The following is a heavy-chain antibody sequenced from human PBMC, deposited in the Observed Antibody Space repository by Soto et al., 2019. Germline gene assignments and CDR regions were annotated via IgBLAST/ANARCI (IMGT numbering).Heavy chain of an antibody. J-gene: IGHJ3*02. CDR2: IIPIFGTA. CDR1: GGTFSSYA. CDR3: ARATVELGGSYDVGDAFDI. V-gene: IGHV1-69*06. D-gene: IGHD1-26*01. Sequence: QVQLVQSGAEVKKPGSSVKVSCKASGGTFSSYAISWVRQAPGQGLEWMGGIIPIFGTANYAQKFQGRVTITADKSTSTAYMELSSLRSEDTAVYYCARATVELGGSYDVGDAFDIWGQGTMVTVSS.